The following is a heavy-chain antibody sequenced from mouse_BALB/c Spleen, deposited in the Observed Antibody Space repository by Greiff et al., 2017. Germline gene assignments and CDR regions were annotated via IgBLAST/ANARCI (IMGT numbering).Heavy chain of an antibody. CDR2: ISSGGSYT. Sequence: EVQVVESGGDLVKPGGSLKLSCAASGFTFSSYGMSWVRQTPDKRLEWVATISSGGSYTYYPDSVKGRFTISRDNAKNTLYLQMSSLKSEDTAMYYCARDGNPFAYWGQGTLVTVSA. CDR1: GFTFSSYG. J-gene: IGHJ3*01. V-gene: IGHV5-6*01. D-gene: IGHD2-1*01. CDR3: ARDGNPFAY.